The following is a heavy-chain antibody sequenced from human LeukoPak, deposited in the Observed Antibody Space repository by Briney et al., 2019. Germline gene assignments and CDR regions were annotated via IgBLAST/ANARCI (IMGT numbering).Heavy chain of an antibody. CDR1: GVTFSSNE. J-gene: IGHJ4*02. CDR3: ARTLVGATD. D-gene: IGHD1-26*01. V-gene: IGHV3-48*03. CDR2: ISSSGSSI. Sequence: GGSLRLSCAASGVTFSSNEMNWVRQAPGKGPEWVSYISSSGSSIYYADSVKGRFTISRDNAKNSLYLQMNSLRAEDTAAYYCARTLVGATDWGQGTLVTVSS.